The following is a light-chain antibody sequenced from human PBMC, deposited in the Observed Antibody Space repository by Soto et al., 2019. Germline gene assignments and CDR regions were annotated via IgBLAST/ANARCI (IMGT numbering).Light chain of an antibody. CDR2: AAS. V-gene: IGKV3-20*01. CDR3: QQCGSSPWP. CDR1: QSVSSYY. Sequence: IGLTQSPGALSLSPGERATLSCRASQSVSSYYLAWYQQKPGQAPRLLIYAASSRATGIPDRFSGGGSGTDFTLTISRLEPEDFAVYYCQQCGSSPWPFGQGSKV. J-gene: IGKJ1*01.